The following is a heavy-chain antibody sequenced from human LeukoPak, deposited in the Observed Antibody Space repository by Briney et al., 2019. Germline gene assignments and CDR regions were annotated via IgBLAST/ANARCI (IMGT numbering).Heavy chain of an antibody. CDR2: IYYSGST. Sequence: SETLSLTCTVSGGSITYYHWSCIRQPPGKGREWIEYIYYSGSTNYNPSLKSRVTISVDTPKNQFSLKLSSVTAADTAVYYCARRLSSWYAFDYWGQGTLVTVSS. D-gene: IGHD6-13*01. V-gene: IGHV4-59*08. J-gene: IGHJ4*02. CDR1: GGSITYYH. CDR3: ARRLSSWYAFDY.